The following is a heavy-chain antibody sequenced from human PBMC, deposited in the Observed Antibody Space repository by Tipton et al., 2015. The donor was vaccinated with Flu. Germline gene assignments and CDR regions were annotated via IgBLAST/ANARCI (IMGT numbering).Heavy chain of an antibody. Sequence: SLRLSCAASGFTFNNYVMTWVRQAPGKGLEWVSALTSNGGLTYYADSVQGRFTISRDNSKNTVYLQMDSLRAEDTAVYYCAKDRHPGGNSGFDYWGQGTLVTVSS. CDR1: GFTFNNYV. CDR3: AKDRHPGGNSGFDY. CDR2: LTSNGGLT. V-gene: IGHV3-23*01. J-gene: IGHJ4*02. D-gene: IGHD4-23*01.